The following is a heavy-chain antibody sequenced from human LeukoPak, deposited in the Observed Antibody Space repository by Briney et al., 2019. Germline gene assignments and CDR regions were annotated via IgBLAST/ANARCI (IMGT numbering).Heavy chain of an antibody. J-gene: IGHJ4*02. CDR2: IKQDGSEK. CDR1: GFTFSSYW. Sequence: PGGSLRLSCAASGFTFSSYWMSWVRQAPGKGLEWVANIKQDGSEKYYVDSVKGRFTISRDNAKNSLYLQMNSLRAEDTAVYYCASLGLVEMATIDYWGQETLVTVSS. D-gene: IGHD5-24*01. V-gene: IGHV3-7*01. CDR3: ASLGLVEMATIDY.